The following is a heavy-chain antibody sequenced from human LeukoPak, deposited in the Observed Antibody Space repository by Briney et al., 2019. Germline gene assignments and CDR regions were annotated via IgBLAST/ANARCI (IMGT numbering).Heavy chain of an antibody. Sequence: PSETLSLTCTVSGGSISSSSYYWGWIRQPPGKGLEWIGSIYYSGSTYYNPSLKSRVTISVDTSKNQFSLKLSSVTAADTAVYYCARPARVRGVIIPNEYFQHWGQGTLVTVSS. V-gene: IGHV4-39*07. CDR3: ARPARVRGVIIPNEYFQH. CDR2: IYYSGST. CDR1: GGSISSSSYY. J-gene: IGHJ1*01. D-gene: IGHD3-10*01.